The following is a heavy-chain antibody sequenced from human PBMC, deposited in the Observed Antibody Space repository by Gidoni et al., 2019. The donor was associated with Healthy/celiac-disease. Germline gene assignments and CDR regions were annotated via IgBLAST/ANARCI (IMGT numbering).Heavy chain of an antibody. CDR1: GFTFSSYA. Sequence: EVQLLESGGGLVQPGGSLRLSCAASGFTFSSYAMRWVLHAPGKGLEWVSAISGSGGSTYYADSVKGRFTISRDNSKNTLYLQMNSLRAEDTAVYYCAKDIGPTGDPWWEPDLHPYYYYGMDVWGQGTTVTVSS. CDR3: AKDIGPTGDPWWEPDLHPYYYYGMDV. CDR2: ISGSGGST. D-gene: IGHD2-8*02. J-gene: IGHJ6*02. V-gene: IGHV3-23*01.